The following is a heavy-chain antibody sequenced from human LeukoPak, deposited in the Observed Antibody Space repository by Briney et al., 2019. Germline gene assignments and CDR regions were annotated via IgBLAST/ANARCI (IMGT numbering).Heavy chain of an antibody. CDR2: IIPILGIA. D-gene: IGHD2-2*01. CDR3: ADITAMGIFDY. CDR1: GGTFSSYA. Sequence: SVKVSCKASGGTFSSYAISWVRQAPGQGLEWMGRIIPILGIANYAQKFQGRVTITADKSTSTAYMELSSLRSEDTAVYYCADITAMGIFDYWGQGTLVTVSS. V-gene: IGHV1-69*04. J-gene: IGHJ4*02.